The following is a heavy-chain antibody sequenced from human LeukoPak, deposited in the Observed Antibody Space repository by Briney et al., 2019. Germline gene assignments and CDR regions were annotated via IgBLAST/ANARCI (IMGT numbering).Heavy chain of an antibody. J-gene: IGHJ4*02. Sequence: GGSLRLSCAASGFTFSSFWMTWVRQAAGQGLEWVANIEQDGSEKYYVDSVKGRFTISRDNAKNSLYLQMNSLRAEDTAVYYCARVYDTSGYYGGDFDYWGQGTLVTVSS. V-gene: IGHV3-7*04. CDR3: ARVYDTSGYYGGDFDY. CDR2: IEQDGSEK. CDR1: GFTFSSFW. D-gene: IGHD3-22*01.